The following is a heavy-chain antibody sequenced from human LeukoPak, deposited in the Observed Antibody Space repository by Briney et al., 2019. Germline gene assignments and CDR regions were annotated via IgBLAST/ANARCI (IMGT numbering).Heavy chain of an antibody. Sequence: GGSLRLSCAASGFTFSSYGMHWVRQAPGKGLEWVAVISYDGSNKYYADSVKGRFTISRDNSKNTLYLQMNSLRAEDTAVYYCAKHGDSSGWQDFDYWGQGTLVTVSS. V-gene: IGHV3-30*18. CDR2: ISYDGSNK. CDR3: AKHGDSSGWQDFDY. D-gene: IGHD6-19*01. CDR1: GFTFSSYG. J-gene: IGHJ4*02.